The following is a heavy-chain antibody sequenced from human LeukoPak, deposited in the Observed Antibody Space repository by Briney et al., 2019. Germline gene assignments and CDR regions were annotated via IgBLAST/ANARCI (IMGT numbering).Heavy chain of an antibody. CDR2: LGISGDYA. V-gene: IGHV3-23*01. Sequence: PGGSLRLSCVASGFTLSSYAVSWVREAPGEGLQWVSSLGISGDYAWYAGSVKGPSTISRDSSTNTLYLQMNRLGAEDTAVYYCARGGGGNSDFLTTYTGSSLSFDYWGQGALVTVSS. D-gene: IGHD3-9*01. J-gene: IGHJ4*02. CDR3: ARGGGGNSDFLTTYTGSSLSFDY. CDR1: GFTLSSYA.